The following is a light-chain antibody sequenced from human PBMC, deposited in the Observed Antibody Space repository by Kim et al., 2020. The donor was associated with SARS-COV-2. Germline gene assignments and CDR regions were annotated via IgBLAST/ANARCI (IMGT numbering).Light chain of an antibody. J-gene: IGKJ5*01. CDR3: QQYGGSPSFT. V-gene: IGKV3-20*01. CDR1: QSVTSNY. Sequence: GEAATLSCRASQSVTSNYLAWYQQRPGQAPRLLIYAASKRAEGIPDRFSGSGSVADFTLTISRLEPEDFAVYYCQQYGGSPSFTFGQGTRLEIK. CDR2: AAS.